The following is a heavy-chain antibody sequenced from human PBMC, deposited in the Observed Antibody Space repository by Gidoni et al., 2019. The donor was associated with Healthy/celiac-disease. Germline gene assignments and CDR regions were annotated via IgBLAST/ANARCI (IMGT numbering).Heavy chain of an antibody. CDR1: GGSISSYY. CDR2: IYYSGST. Sequence: QVQLQESGPGLVKPSETLSLTCTVSGGSISSYYWSWIRQPPGKGLEWIGYIYYSGSTNYNPSLKSRVTISVDTSKNQFSLKLSSVTAADTAVYYCARGGIVGNYYDSSGSENAFDIWGQGTMVTVSS. D-gene: IGHD3-22*01. V-gene: IGHV4-59*01. CDR3: ARGGIVGNYYDSSGSENAFDI. J-gene: IGHJ3*02.